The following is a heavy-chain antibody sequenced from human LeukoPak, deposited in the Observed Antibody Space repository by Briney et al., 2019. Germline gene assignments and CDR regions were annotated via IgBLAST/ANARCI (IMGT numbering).Heavy chain of an antibody. J-gene: IGHJ4*02. V-gene: IGHV3-48*01. D-gene: IGHD3-10*01. Sequence: GGSLRLSCAASGFTFSSYSMNWVRQAPGKGLEWVSYISSSSSTIYYADSVKGRFTISRDNAKNSLYLQMNSLRAEDTAVYYCARTYGSGSLNFDYWGQGTLVSVSS. CDR1: GFTFSSYS. CDR2: ISSSSSTI. CDR3: ARTYGSGSLNFDY.